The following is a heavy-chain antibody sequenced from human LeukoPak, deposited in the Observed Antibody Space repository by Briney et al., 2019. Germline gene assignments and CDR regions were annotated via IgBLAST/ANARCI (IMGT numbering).Heavy chain of an antibody. Sequence: GGSLRLSCAASGFTFSSYWMSWVRQAPGKGLEWVANIKQDGSEKYYVDSVKGQFTISRDNAKNSLYLQMNSLRAEDTAVYYCARARRGYYFDYWGQGTLVTDSS. CDR1: GFTFSSYW. V-gene: IGHV3-7*01. D-gene: IGHD3-16*01. CDR2: IKQDGSEK. J-gene: IGHJ4*02. CDR3: ARARRGYYFDY.